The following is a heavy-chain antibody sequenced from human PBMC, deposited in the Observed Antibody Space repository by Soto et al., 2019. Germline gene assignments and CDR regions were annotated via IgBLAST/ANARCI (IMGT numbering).Heavy chain of an antibody. J-gene: IGHJ6*03. Sequence: PSETLSLTCAVYGGSFSGYYWSWIRQPPGKGLERIGEINHSGSTNYNPSLKSRVTISVDTSKNQFSLKLSSVTAADTAVYYCARGPLYYDFWSGSDYYYMDVWGKGTTVTVSS. CDR2: INHSGST. D-gene: IGHD3-3*01. CDR1: GGSFSGYY. CDR3: ARGPLYYDFWSGSDYYYMDV. V-gene: IGHV4-34*01.